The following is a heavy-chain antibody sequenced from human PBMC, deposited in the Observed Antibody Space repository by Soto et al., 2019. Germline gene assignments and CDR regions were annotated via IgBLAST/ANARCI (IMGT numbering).Heavy chain of an antibody. CDR2: ISGSGGST. CDR1: GFTFSSYA. CDR3: AKDSYYYDSSGLIDTSC. D-gene: IGHD3-22*01. V-gene: IGHV3-23*01. J-gene: IGHJ4*02. Sequence: GGSLRLSCAASGFTFSSYAMSWVRQAPGKGLEWVSAISGSGGSTYYADSVKGRFTISRDNSKNTLYLQMNSLRAEDTAVYYCAKDSYYYDSSGLIDTSCWGQGTLVTVSS.